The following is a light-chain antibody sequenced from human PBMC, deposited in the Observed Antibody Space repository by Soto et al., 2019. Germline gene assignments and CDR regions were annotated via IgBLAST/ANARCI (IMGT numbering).Light chain of an antibody. CDR1: QSVSSDY. CDR2: GAS. V-gene: IGKV3-20*01. J-gene: IGKJ4*01. Sequence: ERVLTQSPGTLALSPGERATLSCRASQSVSSDYLAWYQQKPGQPPRLLIYGASSRATGVPERFSGSGSGTGFTLNISSLEPGDFAVYYCPQHGSSFGGGTKVEIK. CDR3: PQHGSS.